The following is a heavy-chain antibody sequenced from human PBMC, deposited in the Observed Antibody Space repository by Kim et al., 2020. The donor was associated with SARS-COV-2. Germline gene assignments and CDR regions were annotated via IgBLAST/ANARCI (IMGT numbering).Heavy chain of an antibody. CDR3: AKDLGGVFGFDY. V-gene: IGHV3-23*01. CDR2: ISGSGGST. Sequence: GGSLRLSCAASGFTFSSYAMSWVRQAPGKGLQWVSAISGSGGSTYYADSVKGRFTISRDNSKNTLYLQMNSLRAEDTAVYYCAKDLGGVFGFDYWGQGTLVTVSS. D-gene: IGHD3-16*01. J-gene: IGHJ4*02. CDR1: GFTFSSYA.